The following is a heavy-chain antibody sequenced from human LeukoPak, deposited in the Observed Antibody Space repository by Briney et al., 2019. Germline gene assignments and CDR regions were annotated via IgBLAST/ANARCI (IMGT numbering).Heavy chain of an antibody. V-gene: IGHV4-34*01. D-gene: IGHD2/OR15-2a*01. Sequence: GSLRLSCSASGFTFSSYAMHWVRQAPGKGLEWIGEINHSGYTNYNPSLKSRVTISVDTSKNQFSLKLNSVTAADTAVYYCARQPASARVTSTHPSPRGWFDPWGQGTLVTVSS. CDR1: GFTFSSYA. CDR2: INHSGYT. J-gene: IGHJ5*02. CDR3: ARQPASARVTSTHPSPRGWFDP.